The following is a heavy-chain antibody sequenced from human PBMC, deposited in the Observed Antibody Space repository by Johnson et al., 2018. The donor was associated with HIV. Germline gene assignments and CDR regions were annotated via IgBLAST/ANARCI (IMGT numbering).Heavy chain of an antibody. CDR2: INNDGSAT. D-gene: IGHD5-24*01. J-gene: IGHJ3*02. Sequence: VHLVESGGGLVQPGGSLRLSCAASGFTFSSYDMHWVRQAPGKGLVFVSRINNDGSATTYADSVKGRFTISRDNAKNTLYLQINSLRAEDTAVYYCARDEPYNLSAFDIWGQGTMVTVSS. V-gene: IGHV3-74*01. CDR3: ARDEPYNLSAFDI. CDR1: GFTFSSYD.